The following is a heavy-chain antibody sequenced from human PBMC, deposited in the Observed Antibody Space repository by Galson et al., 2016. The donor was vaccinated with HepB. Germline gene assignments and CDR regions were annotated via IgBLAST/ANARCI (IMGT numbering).Heavy chain of an antibody. CDR2: IKQDGSEK. V-gene: IGHV3-7*03. CDR3: ARDVVQWELPNLYFYYYMDV. D-gene: IGHD1-26*01. CDR1: GFTFGDYW. J-gene: IGHJ6*03. Sequence: SLRLSCAASGFTFGDYWMTWVRQAPGRGLEWVANIKQDGSEKYYGDSVKGRFTISRDNAKNSLYLQMNSLRAEDTAVYYCARDVVQWELPNLYFYYYMDVWGKGTTVTVSS.